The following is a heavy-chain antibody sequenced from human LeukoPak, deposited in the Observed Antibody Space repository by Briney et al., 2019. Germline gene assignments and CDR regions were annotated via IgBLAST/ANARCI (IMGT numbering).Heavy chain of an antibody. D-gene: IGHD3-22*01. CDR2: IRYSGNNV. Sequence: GGSLRLSCAASGFTFSSYGMHWVRQAPGKGLEWVAFIRYSGNNVYYAASVKGRFTISRDNSQNTLYLQMNSLRAEDTAVYYCARRGHYYDSSGCYFDYWGQGTLVTVSS. V-gene: IGHV3-30*02. CDR1: GFTFSSYG. CDR3: ARRGHYYDSSGCYFDY. J-gene: IGHJ4*02.